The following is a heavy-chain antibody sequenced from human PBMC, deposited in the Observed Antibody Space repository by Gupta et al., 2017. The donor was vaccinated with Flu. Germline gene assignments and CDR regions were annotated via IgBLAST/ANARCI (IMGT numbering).Heavy chain of an antibody. J-gene: IGHJ4*02. CDR3: ARGIAGYSSYY. Sequence: EVQLVESGGGLVQPGGSLRLSCAASGFTFSSYEMNWVRQAPGKGLEWVSYISSSGSTIYYADSVKGRFTISRDNAKNSLYLQMNSLRAEDTAVYYCARGIAGYSSYYWGQGTLVTVSS. V-gene: IGHV3-48*03. D-gene: IGHD5-18*01. CDR1: GFTFSSYE. CDR2: ISSSGSTI.